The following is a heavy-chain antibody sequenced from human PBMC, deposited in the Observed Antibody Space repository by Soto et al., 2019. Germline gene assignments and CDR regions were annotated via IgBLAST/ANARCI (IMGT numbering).Heavy chain of an antibody. J-gene: IGHJ2*01. CDR3: XXXXXXXXXWYFDV. V-gene: IGHV1-69*17. Sequence: QVQLVQSGPEVKKPGSSVKVSCTTSGGSLSNTAFNWVRQAPGQRLEWVGGIIPMYRVANHAQKFQGRLSXXXXXXXXXXXXXXXXXXXXXXXXXXXXXXXXXXXXWYFDVWGRGTLINVSS. CDR2: IIPMYRVA. CDR1: GGSLSNTA.